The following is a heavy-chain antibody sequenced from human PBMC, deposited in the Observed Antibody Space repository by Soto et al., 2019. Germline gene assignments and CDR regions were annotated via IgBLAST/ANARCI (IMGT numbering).Heavy chain of an antibody. CDR3: ARAPIVVVSAATNWFDP. Sequence: QVQLVQSGAEVKKPGSSVKVSCKASGGTFSSYTISWVRQAPGQGLEWMGRIIPILGIANYAQKFQGRVTITAAKSTSTAYMELSSLRSEDTAVYYCARAPIVVVSAATNWFDPWGQGTLVTVSS. V-gene: IGHV1-69*02. D-gene: IGHD2-2*01. CDR1: GGTFSSYT. CDR2: IIPILGIA. J-gene: IGHJ5*02.